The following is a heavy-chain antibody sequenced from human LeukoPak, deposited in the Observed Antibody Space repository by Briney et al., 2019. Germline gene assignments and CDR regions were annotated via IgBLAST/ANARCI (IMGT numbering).Heavy chain of an antibody. CDR3: TTSEVGATSLDY. V-gene: IGHV3-15*01. J-gene: IGHJ4*02. CDR1: GFTFSSYA. Sequence: GGSLRLSCAASGFTFSSYAMSWVRQAPGKGLEWVGRIKSKTDGGTTDYAAPVKGRFTISRDDSKNTLYLQMNSLKTEDTAVYYCTTSEVGATSLDYWGQGTLVTVSS. CDR2: IKSKTDGGTT. D-gene: IGHD1-26*01.